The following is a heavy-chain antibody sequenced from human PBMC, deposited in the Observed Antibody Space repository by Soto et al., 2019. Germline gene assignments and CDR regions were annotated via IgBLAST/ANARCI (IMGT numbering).Heavy chain of an antibody. CDR2: MYNSGST. Sequence: QVQLQESGPGLVKPSQTLSLTCTVSGASISSGDYYWRWIRQPPGKGLEWIGYMYNSGSTYYNPSPQSRVAISVDTSKNQFSLKLSSVTAAYTAVYYCARARFYGFVWGNLRFDTWGQGTLVTVSS. D-gene: IGHD3-16*01. CDR3: ARARFYGFVWGNLRFDT. CDR1: GASISSGDYY. J-gene: IGHJ5*02. V-gene: IGHV4-30-4*01.